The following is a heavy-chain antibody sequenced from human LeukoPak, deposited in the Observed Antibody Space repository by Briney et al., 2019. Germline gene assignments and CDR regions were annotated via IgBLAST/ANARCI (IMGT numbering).Heavy chain of an antibody. CDR2: IYYTGST. V-gene: IGHV4-59*08. CDR1: GGSISSYY. J-gene: IGHJ6*02. Sequence: SETLSLTCTVSGGSISSYYWSWIRQPPGKGLEWIGYIYYTGSTNYNPSLKSRVAMSVDTSKNQFSLKLISVTAADTAVYYCARLAARRGYYYSGMDVWGQGTTVTVSS. CDR3: ARLAARRGYYYSGMDV. D-gene: IGHD3-10*01.